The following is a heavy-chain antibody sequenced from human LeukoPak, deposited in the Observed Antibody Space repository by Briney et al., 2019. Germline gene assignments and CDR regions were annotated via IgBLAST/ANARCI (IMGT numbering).Heavy chain of an antibody. CDR2: INYSGST. V-gene: IGHV4-59*01. Sequence: SETLSLTCTVSGGSISSYYWSWIRQPPGKGLEWIGYINYSGSTNYIPSLKSRVTMSVDTSKNQFSLKLSSVIAADTAVYYCARRGIAAAGYDYWGQGTLVTVSS. CDR1: GGSISSYY. CDR3: ARRGIAAAGYDY. D-gene: IGHD6-13*01. J-gene: IGHJ4*02.